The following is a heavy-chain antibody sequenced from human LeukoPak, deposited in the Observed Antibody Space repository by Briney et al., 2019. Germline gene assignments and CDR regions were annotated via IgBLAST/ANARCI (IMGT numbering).Heavy chain of an antibody. Sequence: PSETLSLTCSVSGYSISSGYFWGWIRQPPGKGLERIGSMYHTGSTYYNPSLKSRVTISLDTSKNQFSLTLSSVTAADTAVYYCARDFGSGSPRSYFDYWGQGTLVTVSS. D-gene: IGHD3-10*01. V-gene: IGHV4-38-2*02. CDR1: GYSISSGYF. CDR2: MYHTGST. J-gene: IGHJ4*02. CDR3: ARDFGSGSPRSYFDY.